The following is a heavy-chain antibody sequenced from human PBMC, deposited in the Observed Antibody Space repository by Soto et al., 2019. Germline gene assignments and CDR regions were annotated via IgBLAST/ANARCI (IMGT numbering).Heavy chain of an antibody. V-gene: IGHV1-69*08. Sequence: QVQLVQSGAEVKKPGSSVKVSCKASGGTFSSYTISWVRQAPGQGLEWMGRIIPILGIANYAQKFQGRVTMTADKYTSTAYMELSRLSSEGTAVYYCARDKRDYFDYGYYYFDYWGQGSLVTVSS. CDR2: IIPILGIA. CDR3: ARDKRDYFDYGYYYFDY. D-gene: IGHD4-17*01. CDR1: GGTFSSYT. J-gene: IGHJ4*02.